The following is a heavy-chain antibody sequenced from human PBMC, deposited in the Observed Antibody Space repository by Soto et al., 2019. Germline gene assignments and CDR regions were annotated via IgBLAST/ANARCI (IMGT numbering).Heavy chain of an antibody. Sequence: QVQLQESGPGLVKPSQTLSLTCTVSGVSITTSAYYWSWIRQHPGKALEWIGSIYARGNTNYNPSLNSRVTISLDTSKNQFSLKLNSVTAADTAVYYCAEESLYFDYWGQGTLVTVSA. CDR1: GVSITTSAYY. CDR2: IYARGNT. J-gene: IGHJ4*02. V-gene: IGHV4-31*03. CDR3: AEESLYFDY.